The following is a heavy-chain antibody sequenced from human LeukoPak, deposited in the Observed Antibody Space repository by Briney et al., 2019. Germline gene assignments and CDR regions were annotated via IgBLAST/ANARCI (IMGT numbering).Heavy chain of an antibody. V-gene: IGHV3-23*01. Sequence: PGGSLRLSCAASGFTFSSYSMNWVRQAPGKGLEWLSAISGSGGTTSYADSVKGRFTISRDNSKNTLYLQMNSLRAEDTAVYYCAKPPVYGSGTYGIYYFDYWGQGTLVTVSS. CDR3: AKPPVYGSGTYGIYYFDY. J-gene: IGHJ4*02. D-gene: IGHD3-10*01. CDR1: GFTFSSYS. CDR2: ISGSGGTT.